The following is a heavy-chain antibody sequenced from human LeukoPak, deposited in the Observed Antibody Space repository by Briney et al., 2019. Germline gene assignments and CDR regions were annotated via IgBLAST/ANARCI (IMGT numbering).Heavy chain of an antibody. CDR2: ISGSGGST. J-gene: IGHJ4*02. V-gene: IGHV3-23*01. Sequence: GGSLRLSCAASGFTFSSYAMSWIRQAPGKGLEWVSAISGSGGSTYYADSVKGRFTISRDNSKNTLYLQMNSLRAEDTAVYYCAKYPGYYGSGSYYTQYYFDYWGQGTLVTVSS. CDR1: GFTFSSYA. D-gene: IGHD3-10*01. CDR3: AKYPGYYGSGSYYTQYYFDY.